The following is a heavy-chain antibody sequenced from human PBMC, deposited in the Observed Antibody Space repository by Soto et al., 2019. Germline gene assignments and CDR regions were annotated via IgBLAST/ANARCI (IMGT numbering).Heavy chain of an antibody. CDR1: GVSISSSGYY. Sequence: PSETLSLTCTFSGVSISSSGYYWSWIRQPPGKGLEWIGYIYYSGSTYYNPSLKSRVTISVDTSKNQFSLKLSSVTAADTAVYYCARDREGHMDVWGQGTTVTVSS. J-gene: IGHJ6*02. V-gene: IGHV4-30-4*01. CDR2: IYYSGST. CDR3: ARDREGHMDV.